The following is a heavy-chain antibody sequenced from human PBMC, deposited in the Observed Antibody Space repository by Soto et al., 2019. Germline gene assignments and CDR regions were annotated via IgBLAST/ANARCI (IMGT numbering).Heavy chain of an antibody. V-gene: IGHV3-49*04. J-gene: IGHJ6*02. Sequence: GSLRLSCTASGFTFGDYAMSWVRQAPGEGLEWVGFIRSKAYGGTTEYAASVKGRFTISRDDSKSIAYLQMNSLKTEATAVYYCTWAASPGYYYYGMDVWGQGNTVTVSS. CDR2: IRSKAYGGTT. D-gene: IGHD6-6*01. CDR1: GFTFGDYA. CDR3: TWAASPGYYYYGMDV.